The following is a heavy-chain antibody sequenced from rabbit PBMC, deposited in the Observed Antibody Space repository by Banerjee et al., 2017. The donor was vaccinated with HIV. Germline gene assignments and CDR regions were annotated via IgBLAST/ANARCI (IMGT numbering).Heavy chain of an antibody. CDR2: IYIGGSGST. D-gene: IGHD4-2*01. V-gene: IGHV1S45*01. CDR3: ARDAGNYSYGMDL. J-gene: IGHJ6*01. Sequence: QEQLVESGGGLVQPEGSLTLTCKASGSDISSNAMCWVRQAPGKGLEWIGCIYIGGSGSTYYASWAKGRFTISKTSSPTVTLQMTSLTAADTATYFCARDAGNYSYGMDLWGPGTLVTVS. CDR1: GSDISSNA.